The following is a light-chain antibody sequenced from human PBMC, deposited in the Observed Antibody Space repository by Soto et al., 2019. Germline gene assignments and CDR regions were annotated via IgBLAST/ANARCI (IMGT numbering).Light chain of an antibody. CDR1: QSVSSGH. J-gene: IGKJ1*01. V-gene: IGKV3-20*01. Sequence: EIVLTQSPGTLSLSPGERATLSCRASQSVSSGHLAWYQQRPGQAPRLLIYGVSSRATGIPDRFSGSGSGTDFALTISRPQPEDVAVYYCQQYGSSPWTFGQGTKVEI. CDR3: QQYGSSPWT. CDR2: GVS.